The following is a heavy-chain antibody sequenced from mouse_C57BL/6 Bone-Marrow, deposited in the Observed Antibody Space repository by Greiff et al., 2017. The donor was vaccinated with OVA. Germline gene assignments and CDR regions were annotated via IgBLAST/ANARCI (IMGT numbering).Heavy chain of an antibody. V-gene: IGHV7-1*01. Sequence: EVHLVESGGGLVQSGRSLRLSCATSGFTFSDFYMEWVRQAPGKGLEWIAASRNKANDYTTEYSAYVKGRFIVSRDTSQSILYLQMNALRAEDTAIYYCAREAGAYDYDGALGYWGQVTSVTVAS. CDR3: AREAGAYDYDGALGY. CDR1: GFTFSDFY. CDR2: SRNKANDYTT. J-gene: IGHJ4*01. D-gene: IGHD2-4*01.